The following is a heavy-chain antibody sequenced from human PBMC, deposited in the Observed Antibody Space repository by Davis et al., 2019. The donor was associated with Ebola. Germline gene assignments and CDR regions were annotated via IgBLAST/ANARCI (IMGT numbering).Heavy chain of an antibody. J-gene: IGHJ4*02. CDR3: ARDDYGDLYYFDY. D-gene: IGHD4-17*01. V-gene: IGHV1-3*01. Sequence: ASVKVSCKASGYTFTSYDINWVRQATGQRLEWMGWINAGNGNTKYSQKFQGRVTITRDTSASTAYMELSSLRSEDTAVYYCARDDYGDLYYFDYWGQGTLVTVSS. CDR2: INAGNGNT. CDR1: GYTFTSYD.